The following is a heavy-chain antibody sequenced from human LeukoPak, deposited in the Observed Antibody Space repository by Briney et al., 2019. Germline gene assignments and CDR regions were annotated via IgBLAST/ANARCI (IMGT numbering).Heavy chain of an antibody. D-gene: IGHD6-19*01. J-gene: IGHJ3*02. Sequence: GGSLRLSCAASGFTFSSYAMSWVRQAPGKGLEWVLAISGSGGSTYYADSVKGRFTISRDNSKNTLYLQMNSLRAEDTAVYYCAKDPYSSGWYISAFDIWGQGTMVTVSS. CDR3: AKDPYSSGWYISAFDI. V-gene: IGHV3-23*01. CDR1: GFTFSSYA. CDR2: ISGSGGST.